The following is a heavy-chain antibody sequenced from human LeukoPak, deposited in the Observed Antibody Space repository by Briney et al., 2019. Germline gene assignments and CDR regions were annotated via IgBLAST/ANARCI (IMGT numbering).Heavy chain of an antibody. D-gene: IGHD2-21*02. V-gene: IGHV3-23*01. Sequence: GGSLRLSCAASGFTFSSYAMSWVRQAPGKGLEWVSGISGSGGSTYYADSVKGRFTISRDSSKSTLYLQMSSLRAEDTAVYYCARGDYVVTGIDYWGQGTLVTVSS. J-gene: IGHJ4*02. CDR3: ARGDYVVTGIDY. CDR1: GFTFSSYA. CDR2: ISGSGGST.